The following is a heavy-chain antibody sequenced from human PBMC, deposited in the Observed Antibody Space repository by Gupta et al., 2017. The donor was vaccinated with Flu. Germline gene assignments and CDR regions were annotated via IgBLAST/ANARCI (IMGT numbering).Heavy chain of an antibody. CDR1: GFPFSSYA. D-gene: IGHD6-13*01. V-gene: IGHV3-23*01. CDR2: ISGSGAIT. J-gene: IGHJ4*02. CDR3: AKLSCAAPEFYCDA. Sequence: EVQLLESGGGLVQPGGSLRLSCTASGFPFSSYAMTWVRQAPGKGLEWVSGISGSGAITYYADSMKGRFTISRDTAKTTLYLQMNKLRVEDTAIYDCAKLSCAAPEFYCDAWGQGTLVTVSS.